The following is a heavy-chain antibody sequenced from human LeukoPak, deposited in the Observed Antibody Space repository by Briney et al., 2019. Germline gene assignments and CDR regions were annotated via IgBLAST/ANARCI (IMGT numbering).Heavy chain of an antibody. CDR2: IYYSGST. CDR3: ARSPGFLVYYFDY. V-gene: IGHV4-59*08. J-gene: IGHJ4*02. Sequence: SETLSLTCTVSGGSISSYYWSWIRQPPGKGLEWIGYIYYSGSTNYNPSLKSRVTISVDTSKNQFSLMLSSVTAADTAVYYCARSPGFLVYYFDYWGQGTLVTVSS. CDR1: GGSISSYY. D-gene: IGHD2-8*01.